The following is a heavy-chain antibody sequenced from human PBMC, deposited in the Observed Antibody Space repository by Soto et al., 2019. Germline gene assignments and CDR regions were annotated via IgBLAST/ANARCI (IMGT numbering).Heavy chain of an antibody. CDR1: GFTFSSYS. Sequence: GGSLRLCCAASGFTFSSYSMNWVRQAPGKGLEWVSYISSSSSTIYYADSVKGRFTISRDNAKNSLYLQMNSLRAEDTAVYYCAREYCSSTSCPNWFDPWGQGTLVTVSS. CDR3: AREYCSSTSCPNWFDP. D-gene: IGHD2-2*01. CDR2: ISSSSSTI. V-gene: IGHV3-48*01. J-gene: IGHJ5*02.